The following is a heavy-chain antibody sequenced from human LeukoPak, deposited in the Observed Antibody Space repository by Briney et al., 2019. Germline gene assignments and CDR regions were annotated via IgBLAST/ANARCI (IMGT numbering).Heavy chain of an antibody. D-gene: IGHD5-18*01. Sequence: PGGSLRLSCAASGFAFSSYAMNWVRQAPGQGLEWVSAISGSGGITFYADSVKGRFTISRDNSKNTLYLQMNSLRAEDTAVYYCSMVTFDYWGQGTLVTVSS. CDR3: SMVTFDY. V-gene: IGHV3-23*01. CDR1: GFAFSSYA. CDR2: ISGSGGIT. J-gene: IGHJ4*02.